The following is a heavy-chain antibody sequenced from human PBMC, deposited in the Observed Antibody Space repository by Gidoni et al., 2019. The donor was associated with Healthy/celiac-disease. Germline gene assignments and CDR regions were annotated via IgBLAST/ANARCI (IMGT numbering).Heavy chain of an antibody. CDR2: IKQEGSEK. Sequence: VQLVEPGGGLVQPGGSLSPPCAASGFTFSRYWMSLVRQAPGKGLGCVANIKQEGSEKYYVDSVKGRFTISRDNAKNSLYLQMNSLRAEDTAVYYCARGRSNWGRNDAFDIWGQGTMVTVSS. V-gene: IGHV3-7*03. J-gene: IGHJ3*02. CDR1: GFTFSRYW. CDR3: ARGRSNWGRNDAFDI. D-gene: IGHD7-27*01.